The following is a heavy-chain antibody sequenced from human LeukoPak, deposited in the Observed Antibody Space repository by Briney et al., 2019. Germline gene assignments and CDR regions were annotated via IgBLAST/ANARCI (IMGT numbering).Heavy chain of an antibody. V-gene: IGHV1-18*01. J-gene: IGHJ4*02. D-gene: IGHD3-10*01. Sequence: GASVKVSCKASGYTFSSYGITWVRQAPGQGLEWMGWISVYNGNTKSAQNLQGRVIMTTDTSTNTAHMELRSLRSDDTAVYCCARIASDGSGTNHYWGQGTQVIVSS. CDR1: GYTFSSYG. CDR2: ISVYNGNT. CDR3: ARIASDGSGTNHY.